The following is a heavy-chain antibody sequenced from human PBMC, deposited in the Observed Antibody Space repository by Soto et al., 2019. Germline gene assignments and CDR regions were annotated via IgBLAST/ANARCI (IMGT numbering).Heavy chain of an antibody. V-gene: IGHV3-64D*06. Sequence: PGGSLRLSCSASGFTFSEYSMHWVRQAPGKGLQYVSTISSDGDITYYADSVKGRFTISRDNSKNTLYLQMNSLRPEDTAVYYCAKGRITIFGVVILLPYGMDVWGQGTTVTVSS. J-gene: IGHJ6*02. CDR3: AKGRITIFGVVILLPYGMDV. D-gene: IGHD3-3*01. CDR1: GFTFSEYS. CDR2: ISSDGDIT.